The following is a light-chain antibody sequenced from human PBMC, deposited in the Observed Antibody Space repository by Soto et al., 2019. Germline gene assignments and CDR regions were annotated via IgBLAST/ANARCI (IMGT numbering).Light chain of an antibody. CDR2: DAS. V-gene: IGKV3-11*01. CDR1: QFVSSN. Sequence: KIASALSGAPGERSTVSGTASQFVSSNLAWYQQKPGQAPRLLIYDASNRATGIPARFSGSGSGTDFTLSISCLVPEDFAVYYCQQPSNWPPMSCGQGTRLEI. CDR3: QQPSNWPPMS. J-gene: IGKJ5*01.